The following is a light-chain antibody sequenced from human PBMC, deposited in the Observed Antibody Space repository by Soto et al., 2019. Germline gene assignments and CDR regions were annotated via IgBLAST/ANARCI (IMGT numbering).Light chain of an antibody. J-gene: IGKJ1*01. CDR1: QSVSSSY. CDR2: GAS. V-gene: IGKV3-20*01. Sequence: EIVLTQSPGTLSLSPGERATLSCRASQSVSSSYLAWYQQKPGQAPRLLIYGASSRATGIPDRFSGSGSGTDFTLTSSRLEHEGFAVYYCQQYGSSPTTFGQGTKVEIK. CDR3: QQYGSSPTT.